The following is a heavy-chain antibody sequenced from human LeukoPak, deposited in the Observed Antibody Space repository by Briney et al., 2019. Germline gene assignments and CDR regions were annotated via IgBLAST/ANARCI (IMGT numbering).Heavy chain of an antibody. CDR1: GFTVSSNY. D-gene: IGHD3-22*01. CDR2: IYSGGST. V-gene: IGHV3-66*01. J-gene: IGHJ6*02. CDR3: ARNPGDSSGYYDYYGMDV. Sequence: GGSLRLSCAASGFTVSSNYMSWVRQAPGKGLEWVSVIYSGGSTYYADSVKGRFTISRDNSKNTLYLQMNSLRAEDTAVYYCARNPGDSSGYYDYYGMDVWGQGTTVTVSS.